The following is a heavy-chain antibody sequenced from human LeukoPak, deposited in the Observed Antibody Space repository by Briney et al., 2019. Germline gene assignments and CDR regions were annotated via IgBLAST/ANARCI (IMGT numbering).Heavy chain of an antibody. CDR3: AGGQMFTSGGFDD. CDR2: IYTGGDT. CDR1: GFSVGNKY. J-gene: IGHJ4*02. D-gene: IGHD6-19*01. V-gene: IGHV3-53*01. Sequence: GGSLRLSCAASGFSVGNKYMSWVRQAPGKGLEWVSVIYTGGDTYYADSVRGRFTISRDNSKNTVNLQMNSLRAEDTALYYCAGGQMFTSGGFDDWGQGTLVTVSS.